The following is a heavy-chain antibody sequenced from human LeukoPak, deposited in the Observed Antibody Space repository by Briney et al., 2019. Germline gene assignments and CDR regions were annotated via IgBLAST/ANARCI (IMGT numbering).Heavy chain of an antibody. CDR3: AREAPYYYYYMDV. V-gene: IGHV7-4-1*02. CDR1: GYTFTSYA. Sequence: ASVKVSCKASGYTFTSYAMNWVRQAPGQGPEWMGWINTNTGNPTYAQDFTGRFVFSLDTSVSTAYLQISSLKAEDTAVYYCAREAPYYYYYMDVWGKGTTVTVSS. J-gene: IGHJ6*03. CDR2: INTNTGNP.